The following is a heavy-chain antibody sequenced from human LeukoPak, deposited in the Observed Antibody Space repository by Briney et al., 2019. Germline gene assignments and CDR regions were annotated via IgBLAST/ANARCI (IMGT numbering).Heavy chain of an antibody. CDR1: GGTFSSYA. D-gene: IGHD3-22*01. J-gene: IGHJ5*02. V-gene: IGHV1-69*13. CDR2: IIPIFGTA. CDR3: ARGGDSITMILNWFDP. Sequence: SVKVSCKASGGTFSSYAISWVRQAPGQGLEWMGGIIPIFGTANYAQEFQGRVTITADESTSTAYMELSSLRSEDTAVYYCARGGDSITMILNWFDPWGQGTLVTVSS.